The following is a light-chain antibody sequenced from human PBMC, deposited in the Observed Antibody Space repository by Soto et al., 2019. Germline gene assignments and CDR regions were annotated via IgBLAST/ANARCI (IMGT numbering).Light chain of an antibody. CDR1: SSDVGGHDY. CDR3: CSYAEKCFYV. J-gene: IGLJ1*01. CDR2: DVT. Sequence: QSALTQPRSVSGSPGQSVTVSCTGTSSDVGGHDYVSWYQHHPGEAPKLIIYDVTKRPSGVPDRFSGSKSGNTASLTISGLQAEDEADYHCCSYAEKCFYVFGSGTKLTVL. V-gene: IGLV2-11*01.